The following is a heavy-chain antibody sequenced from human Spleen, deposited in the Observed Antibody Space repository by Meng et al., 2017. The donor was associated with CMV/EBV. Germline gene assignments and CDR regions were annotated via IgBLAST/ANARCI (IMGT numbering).Heavy chain of an antibody. CDR3: ARGEETGTTDY. CDR2: ISYDGRNK. J-gene: IGHJ4*02. Sequence: CAASGLTFSSYAMHWVRQAPGKGLEWVTGISYDGRNKYYADSVKGRFTISKDNSKNTLYLQMNSLRAEDTAVYYCARGEETGTTDYWGQGTLVTVSS. CDR1: GLTFSSYA. D-gene: IGHD1-7*01. V-gene: IGHV3-30*04.